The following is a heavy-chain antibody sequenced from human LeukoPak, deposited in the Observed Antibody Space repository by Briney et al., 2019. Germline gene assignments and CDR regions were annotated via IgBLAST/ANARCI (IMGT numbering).Heavy chain of an antibody. V-gene: IGHV3-73*01. CDR2: IRSKANSYAT. Sequence: GGSLRLSCAASGFTFSGSAMHWVRQASGKGLEWVGRIRSKANSYATAYAASVKGRFTISRDDSKNTAYLQMNSLKTEDTAVYYCTQWMVRGVTQDYWGQGTLVTVSS. CDR3: TQWMVRGVTQDY. D-gene: IGHD3-10*01. CDR1: GFTFSGSA. J-gene: IGHJ4*02.